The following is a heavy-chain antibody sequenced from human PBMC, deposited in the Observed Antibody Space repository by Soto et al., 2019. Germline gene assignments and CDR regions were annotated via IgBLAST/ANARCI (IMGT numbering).Heavy chain of an antibody. V-gene: IGHV4-59*01. J-gene: IGHJ5*02. CDR2: IYYSGST. CDR3: ARDKGIAAAYNWFDP. Sequence: SETLSLTCTVSGGSISSYYWSWIRQPPGKGLEWIGYIYYSGSTNYNPSLKSRVTISVDTSKNQFSLKLSSVTAADTAVYYCARDKGIAAAYNWFDPWGQGTLVTVSS. CDR1: GGSISSYY. D-gene: IGHD6-13*01.